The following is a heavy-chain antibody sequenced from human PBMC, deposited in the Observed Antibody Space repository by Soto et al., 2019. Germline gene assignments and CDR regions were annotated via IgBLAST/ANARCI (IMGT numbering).Heavy chain of an antibody. V-gene: IGHV1-46*02. CDR1: ASTFNDQY. CDR2: INPSGLTT. CDR3: VWVTQQGSIAVASPFGD. D-gene: IGHD6-19*01. Sequence: QGLLVQSGAEVQKPGASVKISCQGSASTFNDQYVHWVRQAPGQGLDWMGIINPSGLTTGYGERFEDSVVMTTDTSTCKVYTKLSRRTSEEKAVEDCVWVTQQGSIAVASPFGDWGKITLVTLAS. J-gene: IGHJ1*01.